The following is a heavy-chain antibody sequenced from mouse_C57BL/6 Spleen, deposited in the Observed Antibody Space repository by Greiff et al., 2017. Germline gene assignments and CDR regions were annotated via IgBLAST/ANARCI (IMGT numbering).Heavy chain of an antibody. V-gene: IGHV1-74*01. CDR1: GYTFTSYW. CDR3: AMAGFAY. Sequence: VQLQQPGAELVKPGASVKVSCTASGYTFTSYWLHWVKQRPGQGLVWIGRIHPSDSETNYNPKFKGKATLTVDTSSSPAYMQRSSLTSEDSAVYCCAMAGFAYWGQGTLVTVSA. J-gene: IGHJ3*01. D-gene: IGHD3-3*01. CDR2: IHPSDSET.